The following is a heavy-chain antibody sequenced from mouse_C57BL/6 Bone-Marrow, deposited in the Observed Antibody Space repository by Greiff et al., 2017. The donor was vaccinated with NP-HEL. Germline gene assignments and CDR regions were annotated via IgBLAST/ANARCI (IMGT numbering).Heavy chain of an antibody. CDR2: INPYNGGT. Sequence: VQLQQSGPVLVKPGASVKMSCKASGYTFTDYYLNWVKQSHGKSLEWIGVINPYNGGTSYNQKFKGKATLTVDKSSSTAYMELNSLTSEDSAVYYCARWNYDGNRYFDVWGTGTTVTVSS. V-gene: IGHV1-19*01. J-gene: IGHJ1*03. D-gene: IGHD2-1*01. CDR3: ARWNYDGNRYFDV. CDR1: GYTFTDYY.